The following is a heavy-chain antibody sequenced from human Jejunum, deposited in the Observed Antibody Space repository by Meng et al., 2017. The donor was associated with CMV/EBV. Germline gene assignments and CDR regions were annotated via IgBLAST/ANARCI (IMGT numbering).Heavy chain of an antibody. J-gene: IGHJ4*02. CDR1: GFSLTTSGVA. CDR3: VRRRGQQLVPIHFDY. V-gene: IGHV2-5*02. Sequence: QITLKESGPTLVRPXXXXTXTXTFXGFSLTTSGVAVGWVRQPPGEALEWLALIYWDDDKRYSPSLKSRLTITKDTSKNQVVLTMTNMDPVDTATYYCVRRRGQQLVPIHFDYWGQGTLVTVSS. CDR2: IYWDDDK. D-gene: IGHD6-13*01.